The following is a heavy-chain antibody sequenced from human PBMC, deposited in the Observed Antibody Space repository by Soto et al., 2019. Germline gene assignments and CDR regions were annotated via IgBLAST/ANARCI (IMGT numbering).Heavy chain of an antibody. CDR2: IGGGGGST. D-gene: IGHD6-19*01. J-gene: IGHJ4*02. V-gene: IGHV3-23*01. CDR3: AKTTEAVAGTVYGY. Sequence: GGSLRLSCAASGFTFSNYAMGWVRQAPGKGLEWVSAIGGGGGSTYYADSVKGRFTISRDNSKNTLYLQMNSLRAEDTAVYYCAKTTEAVAGTVYGYWGQGALVTVSS. CDR1: GFTFSNYA.